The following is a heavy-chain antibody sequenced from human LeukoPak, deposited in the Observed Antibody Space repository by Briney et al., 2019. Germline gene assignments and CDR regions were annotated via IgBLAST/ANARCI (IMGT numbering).Heavy chain of an antibody. CDR2: INPNSGGT. V-gene: IGHV1-2*02. CDR3: ASTGLRYFDWPYDY. Sequence: ASVKVSCKASGYTFSGYYMHWVRQAPGQGLEWMGWINPNSGGTNNAQKFQGRVTMTRHTTLSTAYKELSRLRSDDTAVYYCASTGLRYFDWPYDYWGQGTLLTVSS. CDR1: GYTFSGYY. J-gene: IGHJ4*02. D-gene: IGHD3-9*01.